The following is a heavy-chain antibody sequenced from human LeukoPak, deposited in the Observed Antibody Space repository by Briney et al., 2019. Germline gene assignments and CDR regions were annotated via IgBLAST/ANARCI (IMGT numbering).Heavy chain of an antibody. CDR3: ARVLSYYDSSGYYRGFDY. D-gene: IGHD3-22*01. CDR1: GGSFSGYY. V-gene: IGHV4-34*01. Sequence: SETLSLTCAVYGGSFSGYYWSWIRQPPGRGLEWIGEINHSGSTNYNPSLKSRVTISVDKSKNQFSLKLSSVTAADTAVYYCARVLSYYDSSGYYRGFDYWGQGALVTVSS. J-gene: IGHJ4*02. CDR2: INHSGST.